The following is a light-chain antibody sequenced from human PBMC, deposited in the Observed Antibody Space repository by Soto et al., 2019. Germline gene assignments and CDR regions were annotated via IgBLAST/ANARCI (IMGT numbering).Light chain of an antibody. CDR1: QSVSSSY. V-gene: IGKV3-20*01. CDR2: GAS. J-gene: IGKJ1*01. CDR3: QQYGSSPWT. Sequence: EIVLTQSPGTLSLSQGEGATLSCRASQSVSSSYFAWYQQKPGQAPRLLIYGASSRATGIPDRFSGSGSGTDFTLTISRLEPEDFEVYYCQQYGSSPWTFGQGTKVETK.